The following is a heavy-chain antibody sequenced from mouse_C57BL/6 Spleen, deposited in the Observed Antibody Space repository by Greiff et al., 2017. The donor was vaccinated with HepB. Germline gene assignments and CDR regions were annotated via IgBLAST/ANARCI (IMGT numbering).Heavy chain of an antibody. CDR1: GYTFTDYN. CDR3: ARTTTVVNWYFDV. J-gene: IGHJ1*03. D-gene: IGHD1-1*01. CDR2: INPNNGGT. Sequence: EVQVVESGPELVKPGASVKIPCKASGYTFTDYNMDWVKQSHGKSLEWIGDINPNNGGTIYNQKFKGKATLTVDKSSSTAYMELRSLTSEDTAVYYCARTTTVVNWYFDVWGTGTTVTVSS. V-gene: IGHV1-18*01.